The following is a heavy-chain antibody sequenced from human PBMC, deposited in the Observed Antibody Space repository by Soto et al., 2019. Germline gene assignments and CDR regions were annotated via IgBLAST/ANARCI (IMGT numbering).Heavy chain of an antibody. D-gene: IGHD2-15*01. Sequence: SETLSLTCTVSGGSIYRSGYYWGWIRQPPGRGLVWIGNIDYNGVTYSNPSLKSRVTLSRDTSKNQFSLKLTSVTAADTALYYCGKVLVGATGHTDSDSWGPGTLVTVSS. CDR1: GGSIYRSGYY. J-gene: IGHJ4*02. CDR2: IDYNGVT. V-gene: IGHV4-39*01. CDR3: GKVLVGATGHTDSDS.